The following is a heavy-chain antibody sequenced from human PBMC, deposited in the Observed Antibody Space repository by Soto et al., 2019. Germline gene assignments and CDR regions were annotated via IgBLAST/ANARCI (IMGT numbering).Heavy chain of an antibody. CDR2: IIPIFGTT. Sequence: QVQLVQSGAEVKKPGSSVKVSCKASGGTFSNYAISWVRQAPGQGLEWMGEIIPIFGTTKNAQKFQGRVTITADESTGTAYMELGSLTSADTAVYYCASSGDRAYYDSSGYGWAQGPLVTVSS. CDR3: ASSGDRAYYDSSGYG. CDR1: GGTFSNYA. J-gene: IGHJ1*01. D-gene: IGHD3-22*01. V-gene: IGHV1-69*12.